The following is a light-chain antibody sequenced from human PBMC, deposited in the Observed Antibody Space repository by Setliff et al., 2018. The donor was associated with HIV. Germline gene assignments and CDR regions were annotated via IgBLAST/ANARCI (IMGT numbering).Light chain of an antibody. V-gene: IGLV3-21*03. J-gene: IGLJ1*01. CDR3: QVWDSSSDHYV. CDR1: KIGSKS. Sequence: SYELTQPPSVSVAPGKTARITCGGNKIGSKSVHWYQQKPGQAPVLVVYDDSDRPSGIPERFSGSNSGNTATLTISRVEAGDEVDYYCQVWDSSSDHYVFGTGTKVTV. CDR2: DDS.